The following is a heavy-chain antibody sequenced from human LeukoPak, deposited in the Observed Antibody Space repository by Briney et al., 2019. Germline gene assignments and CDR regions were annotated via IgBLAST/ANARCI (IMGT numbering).Heavy chain of an antibody. V-gene: IGHV1-8*01. CDR3: ARDAAGDGMDV. J-gene: IGHJ6*02. CDR2: MNPNSGNT. CDR1: GYTFTSYD. D-gene: IGHD6-25*01. Sequence: ASVKVSCKASGYTFTSYDINWVRQATGQGLEGMGWMNPNSGNTGYAQKFQGRVTMTRNTSISTAYMELSSLRSEDTGVYYCARDAAGDGMDVWGQGNTVTVSS.